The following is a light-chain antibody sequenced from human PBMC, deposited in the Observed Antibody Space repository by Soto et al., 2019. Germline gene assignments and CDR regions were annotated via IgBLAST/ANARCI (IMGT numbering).Light chain of an antibody. J-gene: IGKJ2*01. V-gene: IGKV3-11*01. CDR1: QSVSSY. CDR3: QQRSSWPRT. Sequence: EIVLTQSPATLSLSPGERATLSCRASQSVSSYLAWYQQKPGQTPSLLIYHASNRATGIPARFSGSGSGTDFTLTISSLEPEDFAVYYCQQRSSWPRTFGQGTKLEIK. CDR2: HAS.